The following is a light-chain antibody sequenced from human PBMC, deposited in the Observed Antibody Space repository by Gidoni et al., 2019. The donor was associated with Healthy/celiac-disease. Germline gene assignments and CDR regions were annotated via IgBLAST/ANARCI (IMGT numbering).Light chain of an antibody. CDR3: QQRSNWPLTWT. J-gene: IGKJ1*01. Sequence: TLSLYPGERATLSCMASQSVSSYLAWYQQKPGQAPRLLIYDASNRATGIPARFSGSGSGTDFTLTISSLEPEDFAVYYCQQRSNWPLTWTFGQGTKVEIK. CDR1: QSVSSY. V-gene: IGKV3-11*01. CDR2: DAS.